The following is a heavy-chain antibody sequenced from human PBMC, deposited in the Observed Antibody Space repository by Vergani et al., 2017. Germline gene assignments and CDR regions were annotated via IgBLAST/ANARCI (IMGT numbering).Heavy chain of an antibody. Sequence: DVQLVESGGGLVQPGGSLRLSCAASGFTVSSNYMSWVRQAPGKGLEWVSVIYCGGSTYYADSVKGRFTISRDNSKNTLYLQMNSLRAEDTAVYYCARDHNYYYYGMDVWGQGTTVTVSS. J-gene: IGHJ6*02. CDR1: GFTVSSNY. CDR3: ARDHNYYYYGMDV. CDR2: IYCGGST. V-gene: IGHV3-66*01.